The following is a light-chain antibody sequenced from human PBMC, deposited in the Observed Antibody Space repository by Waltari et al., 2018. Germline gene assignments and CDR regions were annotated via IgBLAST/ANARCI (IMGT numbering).Light chain of an antibody. CDR3: QQSYSTPYT. CDR2: AAS. J-gene: IGKJ2*01. Sequence: DIQMTQSPSSMSASVGDRVTITCRASQSISYYLTWYQQRQGKAPKLLIYAASSLQSGGPSRFSGRGFGTDFTLTLSSLQPEYCATYCCQQSYSTPYTFGQGTKLEI. V-gene: IGKV1-39*01. CDR1: QSISYY.